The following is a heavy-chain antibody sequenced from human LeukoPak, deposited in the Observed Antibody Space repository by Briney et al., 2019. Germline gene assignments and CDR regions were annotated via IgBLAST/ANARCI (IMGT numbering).Heavy chain of an antibody. V-gene: IGHV4-38-2*02. D-gene: IGHD6-19*01. CDR1: GYSISSGYY. CDR3: ARVWRMYSSGWYAAFDI. CDR2: IYHSGRS. J-gene: IGHJ3*02. Sequence: SETLSLTCTVSGYSISSGYYWGWMRQPPGKGLEWIGTIYHSGRSHYNPSLKSRVTISVDKSKNQFSLKLSSVTAADTAVYYCARVWRMYSSGWYAAFDIWGQGTMVTVSS.